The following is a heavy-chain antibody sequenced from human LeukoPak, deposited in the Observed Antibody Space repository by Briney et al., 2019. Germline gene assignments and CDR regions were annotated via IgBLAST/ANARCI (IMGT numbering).Heavy chain of an antibody. Sequence: ASVKVSCKASGYTFTNYGISWVRQVPGQGLEWMGWISAYNGNTNYAQNFQGRVTMTTDTSTSTAYMELRGLRSDDTAVYYCARGETSDNWFDPWGQGTLVTVSS. CDR2: ISAYNGNT. CDR3: ARGETSDNWFDP. D-gene: IGHD1-26*01. V-gene: IGHV1-18*01. J-gene: IGHJ5*02. CDR1: GYTFTNYG.